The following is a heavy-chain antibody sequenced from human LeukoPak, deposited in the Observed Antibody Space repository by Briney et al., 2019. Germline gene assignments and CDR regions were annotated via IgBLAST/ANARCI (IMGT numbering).Heavy chain of an antibody. D-gene: IGHD6-19*01. Sequence: SETLSLTCAVSGGSISSSSYYWGWIRQPPGKGLEWIGSIYYSGSTYYNPSLKSRVTISVDTSKNQFSLKLSSVTAADTAVYYCARDSSGLLGYWGQGTLVTVSS. J-gene: IGHJ4*02. CDR2: IYYSGST. CDR1: GGSISSSSYY. CDR3: ARDSSGLLGY. V-gene: IGHV4-39*07.